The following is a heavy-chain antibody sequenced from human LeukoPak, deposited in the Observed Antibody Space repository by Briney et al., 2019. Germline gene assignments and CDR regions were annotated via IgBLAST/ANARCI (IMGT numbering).Heavy chain of an antibody. CDR3: ARVRGETTATTPVSY. D-gene: IGHD4-17*01. V-gene: IGHV3-21*01. J-gene: IGHJ4*02. CDR2: ISSSSSYI. CDR1: GFTFSSYS. Sequence: GGSLRLSCAASGFTFSSYSMNWVRQAPGKGLGWVSSISSSSSYIYYADSVKGRFTISRDNAKNSLYLQMNSLRAEDTAVYYCARVRGETTATTPVSYWGQGTLVTVSS.